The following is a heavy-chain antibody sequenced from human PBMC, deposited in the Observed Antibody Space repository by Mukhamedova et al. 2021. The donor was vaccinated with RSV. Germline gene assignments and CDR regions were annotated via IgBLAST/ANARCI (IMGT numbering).Heavy chain of an antibody. CDR2: IYGNGRDT. J-gene: IGHJ4*02. Sequence: YTVNWVRWAPGKGLEWVAGIYGNGRDTFYSDSVRGRFTIFRDDSQNTVYVQLSSLRAEDTAIYYCAKDRVPDKIWSFDYLGRG. D-gene: IGHD1-1*01. CDR3: AKDRVPDKIWSFDY. CDR1: YT. V-gene: IGHV3-23*01.